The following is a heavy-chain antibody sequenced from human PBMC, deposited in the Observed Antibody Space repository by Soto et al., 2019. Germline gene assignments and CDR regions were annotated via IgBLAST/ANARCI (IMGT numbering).Heavy chain of an antibody. V-gene: IGHV3-49*03. CDR3: TRRSLTGDGGPNDY. D-gene: IGHD7-27*01. CDR2: IRSKAYGGTT. CDR1: GFTFGDYA. J-gene: IGHJ4*02. Sequence: QLGGSLRLSCTASGFTFGDYAMSWFRQAPGKGLEWVGFIRSKAYGGTTEYAASVKGRFTISRDDSKSIAYLQMNSLKTEDTAVYYCTRRSLTGDGGPNDYWGQGTLVTVSS.